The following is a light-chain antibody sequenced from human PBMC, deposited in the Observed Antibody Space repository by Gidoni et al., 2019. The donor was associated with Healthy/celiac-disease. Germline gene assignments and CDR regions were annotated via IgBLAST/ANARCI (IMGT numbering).Light chain of an antibody. CDR1: SSNIGAGYD. CDR2: GNR. CDR3: QSYDSSLSGWV. J-gene: IGLJ3*02. Sequence: QSVLTQPPSVSGAPGQRVTISCTGSSSNIGAGYDVHWYQQLPGTAPKLLLYGNRYRPSGVPDRFSGSKSGTSASLAITGLQAEDEADYYCQSYDSSLSGWVFGGGTKLTVL. V-gene: IGLV1-40*01.